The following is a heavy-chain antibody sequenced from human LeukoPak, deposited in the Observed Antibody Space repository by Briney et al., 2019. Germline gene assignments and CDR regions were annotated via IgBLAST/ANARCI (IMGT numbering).Heavy chain of an antibody. J-gene: IGHJ4*02. Sequence: ASVKVSCTASGYTFTNYAMNWVRQAPGQRLEWMGWINAGNGKTKSSQRFQDRVTITRGTSASTAYMELNSLRSEDTAVYYCARGIWSSHNKDYYFDYWGQGSLVTVSS. CDR2: INAGNGKT. CDR3: ARGIWSSHNKDYYFDY. D-gene: IGHD2-21*01. V-gene: IGHV1-3*01. CDR1: GYTFTNYA.